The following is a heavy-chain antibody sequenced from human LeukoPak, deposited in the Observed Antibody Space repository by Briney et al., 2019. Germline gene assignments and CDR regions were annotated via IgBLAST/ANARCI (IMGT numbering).Heavy chain of an antibody. Sequence: SETLSLTCTVSGGSISSFYWSWLRQPPGKGLEWIGYIYYTGSTNYNSSLKSRVTISVDTSKNQFSLNLSSVTAADTAMYYCARAVLATKSEHWFDSWGQGTLVTVSS. CDR2: IYYTGST. CDR3: ARAVLATKSEHWFDS. D-gene: IGHD2-8*01. V-gene: IGHV4-59*01. J-gene: IGHJ5*01. CDR1: GGSISSFY.